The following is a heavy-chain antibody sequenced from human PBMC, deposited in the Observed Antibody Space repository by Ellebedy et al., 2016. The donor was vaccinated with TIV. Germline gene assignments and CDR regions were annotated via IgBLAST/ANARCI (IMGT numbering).Heavy chain of an antibody. CDR3: ARVDLGLAFHY. D-gene: IGHD3/OR15-3a*01. J-gene: IGHJ4*02. CDR1: GFTVSGND. CDR2: IYSSGIK. V-gene: IGHV3-53*01. Sequence: GGSLRLSCAVSGFTVSGNDMSWVRQAPGRGLEWVSIIYSSGIKYYADSVKGRFTISRDNSKNTVYLQMNSLRAEDTAVYYCARVDLGLAFHYWGRGTLVTVSS.